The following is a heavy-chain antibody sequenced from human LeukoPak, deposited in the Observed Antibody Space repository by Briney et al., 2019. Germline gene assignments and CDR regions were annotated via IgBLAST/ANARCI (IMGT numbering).Heavy chain of an antibody. Sequence: GGSLGLSCAASGFTFSNYEMNWVRQAPGKGLEWVSYISSSGNTIYYADSVKGRFTISRDNAKNSLHLQMNSLRAEDTAVYYCARGVSYYFDYWGQGTLVTVSS. J-gene: IGHJ4*02. CDR1: GFTFSNYE. CDR3: ARGVSYYFDY. CDR2: ISSSGNTI. V-gene: IGHV3-48*03. D-gene: IGHD2/OR15-2a*01.